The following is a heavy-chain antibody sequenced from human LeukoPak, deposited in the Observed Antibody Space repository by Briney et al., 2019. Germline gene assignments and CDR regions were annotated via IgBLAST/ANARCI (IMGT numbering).Heavy chain of an antibody. J-gene: IGHJ6*03. D-gene: IGHD2-15*01. V-gene: IGHV3-33*01. CDR1: GFTFSSYG. CDR2: IWYDGSNK. Sequence: PGGSLRLSCAASGFTFSSYGMHWVRQAPGKGLEWVAVIWYDGSNKYYADSVKGRFTISRDNSKNTLYLQMNSLRAEDTAVYYCARGIVVVVAATPGGYMDVWGKGTTVTVSS. CDR3: ARGIVVVVAATPGGYMDV.